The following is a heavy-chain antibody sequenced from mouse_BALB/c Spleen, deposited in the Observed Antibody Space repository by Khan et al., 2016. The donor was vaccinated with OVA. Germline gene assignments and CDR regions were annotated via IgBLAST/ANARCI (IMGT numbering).Heavy chain of an antibody. Sequence: QVQLKESGPGLVAPSQSRSITCTVSGFSLTSYGVHWVRQPPGKGLEWLVVIWSDGSTNYNSVLKSRLSISKDNSKSQVFLKMNSLQTDDTAIYYCARWFDGYSSLYAMDYWGQGTSVTVSS. CDR1: GFSLTSYG. CDR3: ARWFDGYSSLYAMDY. J-gene: IGHJ4*01. V-gene: IGHV2-6*02. D-gene: IGHD2-3*01. CDR2: IWSDGST.